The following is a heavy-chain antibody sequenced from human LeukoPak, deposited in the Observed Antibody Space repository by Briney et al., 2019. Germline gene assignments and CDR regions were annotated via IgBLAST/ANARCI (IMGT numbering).Heavy chain of an antibody. CDR3: TRGGDYGQDVYY. J-gene: IGHJ4*02. CDR2: IRSKGYGGTT. V-gene: IGHV3-49*03. D-gene: IGHD4-17*01. CDR1: GFSFGDYA. Sequence: GGSLRLSCTASGFSFGDYAMSWFRQAPGKGLEWVGFIRSKGYGGTTDYAASVKGRFTISRDDSKSIAYLQMNSLKTEGTAMYYCTRGGDYGQDVYYWGQGTLVTVSS.